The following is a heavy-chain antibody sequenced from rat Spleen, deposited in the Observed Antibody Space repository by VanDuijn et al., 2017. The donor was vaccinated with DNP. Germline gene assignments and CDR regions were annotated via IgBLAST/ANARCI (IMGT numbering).Heavy chain of an antibody. V-gene: IGHV3-3*01. J-gene: IGHJ2*01. Sequence: EVQLQESGPGLVKPSQSLSLTCSVTGYSISSTNRWNWIRKFPGNKLEWMGYINSAGSTIYNPSLKSRISITKDTSKNQFFLQLNSVTTEDTATYCCARWSRYFDYWGQGVMVTVSS. CDR3: ARWSRYFDY. CDR2: INSAGST. CDR1: GYSISSTNR.